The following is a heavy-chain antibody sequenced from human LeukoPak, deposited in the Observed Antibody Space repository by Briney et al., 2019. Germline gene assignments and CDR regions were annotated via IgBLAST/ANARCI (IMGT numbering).Heavy chain of an antibody. CDR1: GFTVSSNY. D-gene: IGHD6-19*01. J-gene: IGHJ2*01. V-gene: IGHV3-53*01. CDR2: IYSGGST. CDR3: ARDRAAVAYWYFDL. Sequence: GGSLRLSCAASGFTVSSNYMSWVRQAPGKGLEWVSVIYSGGSTYYADSAKGRFTISRDNSKNTLYLQMNSLRAEDTAVYYCARDRAAVAYWYFDLWGRGTLVTVSS.